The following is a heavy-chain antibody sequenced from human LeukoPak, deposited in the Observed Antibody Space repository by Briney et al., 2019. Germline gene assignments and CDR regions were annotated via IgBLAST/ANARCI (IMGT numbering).Heavy chain of an antibody. CDR3: ARLQDSNTSLDY. CDR2: IYYSGST. Sequence: PSETLSLTCTVSGGSISSGGYYWSWIRQHSGKGLEWIGYIYYSGSTYYNPSLKSRVTISVDTSKNQFSLKLSSVTAADTAVYYCARLQDSNTSLDYWGQGTLVTVSS. CDR1: GGSISSGGYY. J-gene: IGHJ4*02. V-gene: IGHV4-31*03. D-gene: IGHD2-2*01.